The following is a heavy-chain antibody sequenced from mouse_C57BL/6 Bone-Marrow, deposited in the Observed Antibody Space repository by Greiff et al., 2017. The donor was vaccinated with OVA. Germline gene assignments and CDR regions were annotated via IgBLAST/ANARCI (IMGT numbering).Heavy chain of an antibody. Sequence: QVQLKQSGAELVRPGTSVKVSCKASGYAFTNYLIEWVKQRPGQGLEWIGVINPGSGGTTSNEKFKGKATLTADKSSSTAYMQLSSLTSEDSAVYFCARRRGFFDYWGQGTTLTVSS. CDR3: ARRRGFFDY. CDR2: INPGSGGT. J-gene: IGHJ2*01. CDR1: GYAFTNYL. V-gene: IGHV1-54*01.